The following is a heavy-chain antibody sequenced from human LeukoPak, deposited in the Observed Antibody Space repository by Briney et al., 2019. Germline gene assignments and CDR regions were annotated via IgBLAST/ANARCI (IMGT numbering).Heavy chain of an antibody. CDR2: INPNSGGT. J-gene: IGHJ5*01. D-gene: IGHD2-21*02. Sequence: ASVKVSCKASGYTFTGYYMHWVRQAPGQGLEWMGWINPNSGGTNYAQKFQGWVTMTRDTSISTAYMELSRLTSDDTAVYYCARMALDGGDSIGFDSWGQGTLVTVSS. CDR3: ARMALDGGDSIGFDS. CDR1: GYTFTGYY. V-gene: IGHV1-2*04.